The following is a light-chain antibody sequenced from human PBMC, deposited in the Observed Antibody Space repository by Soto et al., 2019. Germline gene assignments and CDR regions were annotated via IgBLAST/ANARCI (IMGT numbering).Light chain of an antibody. CDR3: GSWDSSLMAYV. CDR1: ISNIGGNS. J-gene: IGLJ1*01. CDR2: DDN. V-gene: IGLV1-51*01. Sequence: QSVLTQPPSVSAAPGQKVTISCSGSISNIGGNSVSWYQQLPGTARKLLIYDDNKRPSGIPDRFSGSKSGTSATLGITGFQTGDEADYYCGSWDSSLMAYVFGTGTKIAVL.